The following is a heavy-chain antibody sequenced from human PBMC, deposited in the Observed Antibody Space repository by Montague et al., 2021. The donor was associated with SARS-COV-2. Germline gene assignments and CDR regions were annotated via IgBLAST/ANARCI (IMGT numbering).Heavy chain of an antibody. V-gene: IGHV4-34*01. J-gene: IGHJ6*03. CDR1: GGSFSTYS. CDR3: ARLGDGVVPSPILGVGPYYSYYYTAV. D-gene: IGHD3-10*01. Sequence: SETLSLTCAVQGGSFSTYSWNWIGQPPGKGLEWSGEIHHGGSTNNNPSRKSRVTISAYTSKNQFSLKLTSVSAADTAVYYCARLGDGVVPSPILGVGPYYSYYYTAVCGNGTTVPVSS. CDR2: IHHGGST.